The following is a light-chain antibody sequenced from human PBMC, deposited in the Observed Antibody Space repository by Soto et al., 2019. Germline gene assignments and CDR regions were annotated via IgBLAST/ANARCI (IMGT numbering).Light chain of an antibody. CDR3: QQYYSTPRGT. Sequence: DIVMTQSPDSLAVSLGERATINCKSSRSVLYSSNSTNYLAWYQQKARQPPRLLIYWASTRESGVPDRFSGSGSGTDLTLAISSLQAEDVAVYYCQQYYSTPRGTFGQGTKVEIK. V-gene: IGKV4-1*01. J-gene: IGKJ1*01. CDR1: RSVLYSSNSTNY. CDR2: WAS.